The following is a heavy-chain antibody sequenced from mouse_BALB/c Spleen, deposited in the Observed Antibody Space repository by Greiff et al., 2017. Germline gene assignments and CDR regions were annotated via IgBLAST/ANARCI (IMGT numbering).Heavy chain of an antibody. V-gene: IGHV5-6*02. D-gene: IGHD1-1*01. CDR3: ARHEVGITTVVATSPVDY. CDR2: ISSGGSYT. Sequence: DVMLVESGGDLVKPGGSLKLSCAASGFTFSSYGMSWVRQTPDKRLEWVATISSGGSYTYYPDSVKGRFTISRDNAKNTLYLQMSSLKSEDTAMYYCARHEVGITTVVATSPVDYWGQGTTLTVSS. CDR1: GFTFSSYG. J-gene: IGHJ2*01.